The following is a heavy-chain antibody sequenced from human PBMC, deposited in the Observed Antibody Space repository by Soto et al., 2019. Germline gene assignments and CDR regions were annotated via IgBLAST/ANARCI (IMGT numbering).Heavy chain of an antibody. CDR1: GFTFSSYG. J-gene: IGHJ4*02. CDR3: AKHSENSSSWYVDY. CDR2: ISYDGSNK. Sequence: GGSLRLSCAASGFTFSSYGMHWVRQAPGKGLEWVAVISYDGSNKYYADSVKGRFTISRDNSKNTLYLQMNSLRAEDTAVYYCAKHSENSSSWYVDYWGQGTLVTVSS. V-gene: IGHV3-30*18. D-gene: IGHD6-13*01.